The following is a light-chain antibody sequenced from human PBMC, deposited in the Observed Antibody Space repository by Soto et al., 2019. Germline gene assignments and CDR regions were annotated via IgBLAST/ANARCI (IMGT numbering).Light chain of an antibody. CDR2: EGS. Sequence: QSVLTQPASVSGSPGQSITISCTGTSSDVGSYNLVSWYQQHPGKAPKLMIYEGSKRPSGVSNRFSGSKSGNTASLTIPGLQTEDEADYYCCSYAGSSTWVFGGGTKLTVL. CDR1: SSDVGSYNL. J-gene: IGLJ3*02. V-gene: IGLV2-23*01. CDR3: CSYAGSSTWV.